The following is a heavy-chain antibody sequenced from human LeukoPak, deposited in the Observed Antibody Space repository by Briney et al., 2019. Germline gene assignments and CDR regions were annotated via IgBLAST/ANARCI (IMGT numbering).Heavy chain of an antibody. D-gene: IGHD2-21*01. CDR2: IKQDGSAE. Sequence: GGSLRLSCAASGFPFSDYWMSWVRQPPGKGLDWVANIKQDGSAEYYVGSVKGRFTISRDNAKNSLYLQMNSLTVDDTAVYYCARDRRPSIYGGLDSWGQGSLVTVSS. V-gene: IGHV3-7*01. J-gene: IGHJ5*02. CDR1: GFPFSDYW. CDR3: ARDRRPSIYGGLDS.